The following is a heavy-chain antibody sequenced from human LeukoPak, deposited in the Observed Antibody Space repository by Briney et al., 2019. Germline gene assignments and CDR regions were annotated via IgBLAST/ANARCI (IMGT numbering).Heavy chain of an antibody. Sequence: SVKVSCKASGGTFSSYAISWVRQAPGQGLEWMGGIIPIFGTANYAQKFQGRVTITADVSTSTAYMELSSLRSEDTAVYYCARGAYSSGPHNNYYYYYYMDVWGKGTTVTVSS. CDR3: ARGAYSSGPHNNYYYYYYMDV. V-gene: IGHV1-69*13. D-gene: IGHD6-19*01. J-gene: IGHJ6*03. CDR2: IIPIFGTA. CDR1: GGTFSSYA.